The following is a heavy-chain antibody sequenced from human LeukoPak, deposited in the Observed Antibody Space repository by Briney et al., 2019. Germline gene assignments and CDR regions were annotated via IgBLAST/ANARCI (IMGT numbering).Heavy chain of an antibody. CDR2: IKSKTDGGTT. CDR3: TTGIGCSGGSCYSY. CDR1: GFTFSNAW. Sequence: GGSLRLSCAASGFTFSNAWMSWVRQAPGKGLEWVGRIKSKTDGGTTDYAAPVKGRFTISRDDSKNTLYLQMNSLKTEDKAVYYCTTGIGCSGGSCYSYWGQGTLVTVSS. V-gene: IGHV3-15*01. D-gene: IGHD2-15*01. J-gene: IGHJ4*02.